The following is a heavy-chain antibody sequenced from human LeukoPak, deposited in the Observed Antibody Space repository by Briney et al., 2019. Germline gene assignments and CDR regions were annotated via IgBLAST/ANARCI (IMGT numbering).Heavy chain of an antibody. Sequence: GGSLRLSCEASGFTFEDYAMTWARQAPGKGLEWVSGISWSGGSTGYGESVKGRLTISRDKAKKSMYLQMNSVRVEDTALYYCARSDGGLNIWGPGILLTVSS. V-gene: IGHV3-20*04. CDR1: GFTFEDYA. CDR2: ISWSGGST. D-gene: IGHD2-15*01. CDR3: ARSDGGLNI. J-gene: IGHJ4*02.